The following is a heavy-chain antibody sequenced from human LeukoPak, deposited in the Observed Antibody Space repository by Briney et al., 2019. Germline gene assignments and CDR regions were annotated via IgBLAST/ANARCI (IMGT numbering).Heavy chain of an antibody. V-gene: IGHV3-30*03. CDR2: IGYDGATK. Sequence: GGSLRLSCEGSGFTLSSHGLHWVRQAPDKGLEWVAVIGYDGATKKYADSVKGRFTVSRDNSKSTLYLQMNSLRPEDTAVYFCARDIDTAMVTAAHFDLWGQGTLVIVSS. CDR3: ARDIDTAMVTAAHFDL. J-gene: IGHJ4*02. CDR1: GFTLSSHG. D-gene: IGHD5-18*01.